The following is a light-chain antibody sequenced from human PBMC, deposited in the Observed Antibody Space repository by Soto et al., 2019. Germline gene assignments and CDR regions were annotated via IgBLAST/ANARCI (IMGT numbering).Light chain of an antibody. CDR1: SSNIGAGYD. CDR3: QSYDSSLSVV. J-gene: IGLJ2*01. Sequence: QAVVTQPPSVSGAPGQRVTISCTGSSSNIGAGYDVHWYQQLPGTAPNLLIYGNSNRPSGVPDRFSGSKSGTSASLAITALQAEDEADYYCQSYDSSLSVVFGAGTKVTVL. V-gene: IGLV1-40*01. CDR2: GNS.